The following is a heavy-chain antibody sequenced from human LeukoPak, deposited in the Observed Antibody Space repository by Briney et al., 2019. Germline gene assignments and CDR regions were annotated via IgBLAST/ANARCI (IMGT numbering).Heavy chain of an antibody. V-gene: IGHV4-38-2*02. Sequence: PSETLSLTCAVSGYSISSGYYWGWIRQPPGKGLEWIGSIYHSGSTYYNPSLKSRVTISVDTSKNQFSLKLTSVTAADTAVYYCGRDSVSWLGFDPWGQGTLVTVSS. CDR1: GYSISSGYY. CDR2: IYHSGST. CDR3: GRDSVSWLGFDP. J-gene: IGHJ5*02. D-gene: IGHD5-12*01.